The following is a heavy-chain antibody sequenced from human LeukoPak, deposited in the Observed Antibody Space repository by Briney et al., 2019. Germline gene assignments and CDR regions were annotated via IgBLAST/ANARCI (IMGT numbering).Heavy chain of an antibody. CDR3: ARVPALDSSP. CDR1: GFTFSSYA. D-gene: IGHD6-13*01. Sequence: PGGSLRLSCAASGFTFSSYAMSWVRQAPGKGLEWVSYISSSGSTIYYADSVKGRFTISRDNAKNSLYLQMNSLRAEDTAVYYCARVPALDSSPWGQGTLVTVSS. CDR2: ISSSGSTI. V-gene: IGHV3-48*04. J-gene: IGHJ5*02.